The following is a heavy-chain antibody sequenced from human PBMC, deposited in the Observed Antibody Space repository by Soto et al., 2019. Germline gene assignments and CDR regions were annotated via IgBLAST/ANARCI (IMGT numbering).Heavy chain of an antibody. V-gene: IGHV3-13*01. J-gene: IGHJ4*02. D-gene: IGHD2-21*01. CDR1: GFTFSNYD. CDR2: ISTAGNT. Sequence: EVQLVESGGDLVQPGGSLRLSCAASGFTFSNYDMHWVRQATGKGLEWVSTISTAGNTYSPGSVKCRFTISRENAKNSLYLQMNSLRVDDTAVYYCARGRDSGLYYFDYWGQGTLVTVSS. CDR3: ARGRDSGLYYFDY.